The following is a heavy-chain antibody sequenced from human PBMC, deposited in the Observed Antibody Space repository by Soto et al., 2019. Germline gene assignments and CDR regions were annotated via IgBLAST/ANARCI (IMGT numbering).Heavy chain of an antibody. CDR2: IIPVFNTP. V-gene: IGHV1-69*15. CDR3: ARTSVVVVINEPDKYNGMDV. J-gene: IGHJ6*02. Sequence: QVHLVQSGAEVRKPGSSMKVSCKASGGTIRDDDFSWVRQAPGQGLEWMGSIIPVFNTPNYAQKFQGRMTITADENANTVFMDLSDLTSEDTAIYYCARTSVVVVINEPDKYNGMDVWGQGTSVTVSS. D-gene: IGHD2-21*01. CDR1: GGTIRDDD.